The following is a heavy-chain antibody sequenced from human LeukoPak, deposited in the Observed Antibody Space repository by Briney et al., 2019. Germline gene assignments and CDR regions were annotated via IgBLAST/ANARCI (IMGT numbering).Heavy chain of an antibody. CDR3: ARDPIVPAAHKAYYYYMDV. Sequence: SSETLSLTCTVSGGSISSYYWSWIRQPAGKGLEWIGRIYTSGSTNYNPSLKSRVTMSVDTSKNQFSLKLSSVTAADTAVYYCARDPIVPAAHKAYYYYMDVWGKGTTVTVSS. D-gene: IGHD2-2*01. V-gene: IGHV4-4*07. J-gene: IGHJ6*03. CDR1: GGSISSYY. CDR2: IYTSGST.